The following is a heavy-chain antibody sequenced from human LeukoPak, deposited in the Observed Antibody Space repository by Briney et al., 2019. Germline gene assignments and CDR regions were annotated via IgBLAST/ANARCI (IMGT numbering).Heavy chain of an antibody. Sequence: SETLSLTCTVSGYSISSGYYWGWIRQPPGKGLEWIGSIYHSGSAYYNPYLKSRVTISVDTSKNQFSLKLSSVTAADTAVYYCATLGRYSSGWGIDYWGQGTLVTVSS. CDR3: ATLGRYSSGWGIDY. V-gene: IGHV4-38-2*02. J-gene: IGHJ4*02. D-gene: IGHD6-19*01. CDR1: GYSISSGYY. CDR2: IYHSGSA.